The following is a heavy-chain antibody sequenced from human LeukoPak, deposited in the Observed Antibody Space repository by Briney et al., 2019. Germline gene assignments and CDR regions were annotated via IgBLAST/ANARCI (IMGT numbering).Heavy chain of an antibody. V-gene: IGHV1-69*05. CDR2: IIPIFGTA. CDR3: EKSYYYDSSYDAFDI. D-gene: IGHD3-22*01. J-gene: IGHJ3*02. Sequence: SVKVSCKASGGTFSSYAISWVRQAPGQGLEWMGGIIPIFGTANYAQKFQGRVTITTDESTSTAYMELSSLRSEDTAVYYCEKSYYYDSSYDAFDIWGQGTMVTVSS. CDR1: GGTFSSYA.